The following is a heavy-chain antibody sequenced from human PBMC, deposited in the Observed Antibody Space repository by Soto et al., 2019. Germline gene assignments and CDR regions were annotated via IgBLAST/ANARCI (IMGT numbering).Heavy chain of an antibody. D-gene: IGHD3-3*01. V-gene: IGHV1-18*01. CDR1: GYTFTNYG. CDR3: ARMSTVFGYFHY. Sequence: GASVKVSCKASGYTFTNYGISWVRQAPGQGLEWMGWISAYDGNTNFAQRFQGRVTMTTDTSTSTAYMELRSLRSDDTAVYYCARMSTVFGYFHYWGHGTLVNVSS. CDR2: ISAYDGNT. J-gene: IGHJ4*01.